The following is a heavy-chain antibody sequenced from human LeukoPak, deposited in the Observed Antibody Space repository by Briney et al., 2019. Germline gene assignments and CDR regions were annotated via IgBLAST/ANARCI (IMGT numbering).Heavy chain of an antibody. J-gene: IGHJ5*02. CDR1: GLTFSNAW. V-gene: IGHV3-30*03. CDR2: ISYDGGNQ. D-gene: IGHD2-8*01. CDR3: ARNGGNWFDP. Sequence: GGSLRLSCAASGLTFSNAWMSWVRQAPGKGLEWVAVISYDGGNQYYADSVKGRFTISRDNSKNTLYLQMNSLRTEDTAVYYCARNGGNWFDPWGQGTLVTVSS.